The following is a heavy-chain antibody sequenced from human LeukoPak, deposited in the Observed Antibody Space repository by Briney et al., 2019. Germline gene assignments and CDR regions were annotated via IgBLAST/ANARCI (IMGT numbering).Heavy chain of an antibody. CDR1: GFTFRDYW. J-gene: IGHJ4*02. CDR3: ARAHYSSFDY. CDR2: IKEDGSEK. D-gene: IGHD3-22*01. V-gene: IGHV3-7*01. Sequence: GGSLRLSCAASGFTFRDYWMSWVRQAPGKGLEWVANIKEDGSEKHYVDSVKGRFTISRDNAKNSLYLQSLYLQMNSLRAEDTAVYYCARAHYSSFDYWGQGTLVTVSS.